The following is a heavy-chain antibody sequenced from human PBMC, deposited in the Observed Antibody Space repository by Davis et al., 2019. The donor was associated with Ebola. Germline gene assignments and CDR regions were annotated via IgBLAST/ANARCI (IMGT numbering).Heavy chain of an antibody. CDR1: GYSFTSSW. D-gene: IGHD6-13*01. Sequence: GESLKISCKGSGYSFTSSWIGWVRQMPGKGLEWMGIIYPGDSDARYSPSFQGQVTISADMSISTVYLQWSSLKASDTAMYYCARSDSSNSRQIVFDYWGQGSLVTVSS. V-gene: IGHV5-51*01. J-gene: IGHJ4*02. CDR3: ARSDSSNSRQIVFDY. CDR2: IYPGDSDA.